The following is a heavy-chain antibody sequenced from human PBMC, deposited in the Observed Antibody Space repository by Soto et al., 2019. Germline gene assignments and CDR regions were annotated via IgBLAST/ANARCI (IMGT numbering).Heavy chain of an antibody. D-gene: IGHD5-12*01. CDR2: INLSAGST. CDR1: GHTFTSYY. Sequence: ASVKVSCKASGHTFTSYYMHWVREAPGQGLEWIGIINLSAGSTSYAQKFQGRVTISRDNAKNSLYLQMNSLRAEDTAVYYCARDVIEMATSAYYYYYGMDVWGQGTTVTVSS. V-gene: IGHV1-46*01. CDR3: ARDVIEMATSAYYYYYGMDV. J-gene: IGHJ6*02.